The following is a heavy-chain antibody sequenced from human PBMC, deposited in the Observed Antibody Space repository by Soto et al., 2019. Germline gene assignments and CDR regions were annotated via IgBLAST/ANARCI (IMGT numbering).Heavy chain of an antibody. Sequence: PSETLSLTCTVSGVSISSGGYYWTWIRQHPQKGLEWIGHIYYSGSTYYNPSLKSRVTISVDTSKNQFSLKLSSVTAADTAVYYCARWWSGSRQGFDPWGQGTLVTVSS. D-gene: IGHD3-3*01. CDR2: IYYSGST. V-gene: IGHV4-31*03. CDR1: GVSISSGGYY. J-gene: IGHJ5*02. CDR3: ARWWSGSRQGFDP.